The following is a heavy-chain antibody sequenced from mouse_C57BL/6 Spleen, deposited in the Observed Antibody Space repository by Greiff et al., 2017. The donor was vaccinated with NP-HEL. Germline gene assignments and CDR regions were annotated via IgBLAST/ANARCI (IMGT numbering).Heavy chain of an antibody. CDR2: IYPGDGDT. V-gene: IGHV1-82*01. CDR3: AREEKISMDY. D-gene: IGHD2-4*01. CDR1: GYAFSSSW. Sequence: VKLQESGPELVKPGASVKISCKASGYAFSSSWMNWVKQRPGKGLEWIGRIYPGDGDTNYNGKFKGKATLTADKSSSTAYMQLSSLTSEDSAVYFCAREEKISMDYWGQGTSVTVSS. J-gene: IGHJ4*01.